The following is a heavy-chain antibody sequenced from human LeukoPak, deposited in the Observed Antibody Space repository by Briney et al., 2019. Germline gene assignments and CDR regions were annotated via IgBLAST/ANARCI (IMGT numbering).Heavy chain of an antibody. CDR3: ARGSGWAFDI. J-gene: IGHJ3*02. Sequence: GGSLRLSCAASGFTFSSYWMAWVRQAPGKGLEWVAIIKKDGSAKYYVDSVRGGFTISRDNAENSLYLQLNSLRAEDTAVYYCARGSGWAFDIWGQGTMVTVSS. CDR1: GFTFSSYW. V-gene: IGHV3-7*04. CDR2: IKKDGSAK. D-gene: IGHD6-19*01.